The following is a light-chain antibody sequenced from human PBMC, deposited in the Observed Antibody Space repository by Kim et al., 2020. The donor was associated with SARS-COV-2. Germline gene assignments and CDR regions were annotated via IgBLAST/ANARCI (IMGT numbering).Light chain of an antibody. V-gene: IGKV1-27*01. Sequence: DIQMTQSPSSLSATVGDRVTITCRASQGLSNYLAWYQQKPGKAPKLLIYAASTLQSGVPSRFSGSGSGTDFTLTISSLQPEDVATYYCQKYDSVRWAFGQGAKVDIK. CDR3: QKYDSVRWA. J-gene: IGKJ1*01. CDR2: AAS. CDR1: QGLSNY.